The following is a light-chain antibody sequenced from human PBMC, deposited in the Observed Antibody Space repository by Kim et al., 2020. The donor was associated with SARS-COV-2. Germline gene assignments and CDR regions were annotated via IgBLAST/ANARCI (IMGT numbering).Light chain of an antibody. CDR1: QSVNTC. CDR2: DAS. J-gene: IGKJ5*01. Sequence: CPGEKATRACRASQSVNTCLAWYQQKPGQGPGLLIYDASNRATGIPARFSGSGSGTDFTLTSSRLEPEEFAVYYCQQRSNWPPRTFGRGTRLEIK. CDR3: QQRSNWPPRT. V-gene: IGKV3-11*01.